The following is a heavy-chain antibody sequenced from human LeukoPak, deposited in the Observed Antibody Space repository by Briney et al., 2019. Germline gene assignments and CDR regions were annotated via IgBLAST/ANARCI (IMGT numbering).Heavy chain of an antibody. V-gene: IGHV3-7*01. CDR1: VHILSDYR. CDR3: ARITMTAVANFWDY. J-gene: IGHJ4*02. D-gene: IGHD4-23*01. CDR2: IKKDGSEK. Sequence: GVPLRLSCAASVHILSDYRMRWLRHSPEKGREGVANIKKDGSEKYYVDSVKGRFTISREKGKNSMYLQMNRLRGEDTAVYYCARITMTAVANFWDYWGQGTLVTVSS.